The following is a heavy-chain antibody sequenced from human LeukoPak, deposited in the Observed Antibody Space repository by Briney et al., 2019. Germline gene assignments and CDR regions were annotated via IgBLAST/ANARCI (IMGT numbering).Heavy chain of an antibody. J-gene: IGHJ5*02. Sequence: SQTLSLTCTVSGGSISSGGYYWSWIRQHPGKGLEWIGHIYYSGSTYYNPSLKSRVTISVDTSKNQFSLKLSSVTAADTAVYYCARGFTVTTGPNWFDPWGQGTLVTVSS. D-gene: IGHD4-11*01. CDR2: IYYSGST. CDR3: ARGFTVTTGPNWFDP. V-gene: IGHV4-31*03. CDR1: GGSISSGGYY.